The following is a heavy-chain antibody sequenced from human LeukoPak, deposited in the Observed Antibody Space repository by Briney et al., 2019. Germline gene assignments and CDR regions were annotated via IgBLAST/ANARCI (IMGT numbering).Heavy chain of an antibody. J-gene: IGHJ4*02. Sequence: SETLSLTCTVSGGTLNSFYWSWIRQPPGKGLEWIGYVYYTGSTYYNPSLKSRVTMSVDPSQNQFSLKLTSVTAADTAVYHCARWNAVISSIDYWGQGILVAVSS. CDR1: GGTLNSFY. V-gene: IGHV4-59*08. CDR2: VYYTGST. D-gene: IGHD2-21*01. CDR3: ARWNAVISSIDY.